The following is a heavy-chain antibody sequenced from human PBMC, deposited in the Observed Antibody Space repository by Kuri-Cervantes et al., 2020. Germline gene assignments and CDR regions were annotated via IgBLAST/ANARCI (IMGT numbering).Heavy chain of an antibody. CDR1: GFTFSSYA. CDR2: IKGDGSEK. Sequence: GESLKISCAASGFTFSSYAMSWVRQAPGKGLEWVANIKGDGSEKYYAASVEGRFTISRDNAENSMFLQMSSLRVEDTAVYYCARGLLTQDVWGQGTTVTVSS. D-gene: IGHD3-16*01. V-gene: IGHV3-7*01. CDR3: ARGLLTQDV. J-gene: IGHJ6*02.